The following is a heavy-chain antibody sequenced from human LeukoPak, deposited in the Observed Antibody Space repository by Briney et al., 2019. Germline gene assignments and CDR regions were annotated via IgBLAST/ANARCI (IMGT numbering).Heavy chain of an antibody. V-gene: IGHV3-23*01. CDR3: AKVSRYYGSGSYYRDGEFDY. CDR2: ISGSGGST. D-gene: IGHD3-10*01. CDR1: EFSVGSNY. J-gene: IGHJ4*02. Sequence: GGSLRLSCAASEFSVGSNYMTWVRQAPGKGLEWVSAISGSGGSTYYADSVKGRFTISRDNSKNTLYLQMNSLRAEDTAVYYCAKVSRYYGSGSYYRDGEFDYWGQGTLVTVSS.